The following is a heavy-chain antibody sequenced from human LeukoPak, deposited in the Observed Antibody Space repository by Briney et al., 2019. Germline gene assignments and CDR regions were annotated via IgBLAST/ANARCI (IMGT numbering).Heavy chain of an antibody. V-gene: IGHV3-53*05. CDR1: GFTVGNNY. Sequence: TGGSLRLSCAASGFTVGNNYMNWVRQAPGKGLEWISLIYSGGRTHYADSVKGRFTISRDNSKNTLYLQMNSLRAEDTAVYYCASPHYYDSSGYYLDYWGQGTLVTVSS. CDR3: ASPHYYDSSGYYLDY. CDR2: IYSGGRT. D-gene: IGHD3-22*01. J-gene: IGHJ4*02.